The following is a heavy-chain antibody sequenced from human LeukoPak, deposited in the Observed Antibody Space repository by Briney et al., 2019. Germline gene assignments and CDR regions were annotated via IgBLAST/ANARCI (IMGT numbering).Heavy chain of an antibody. J-gene: IGHJ4*02. V-gene: IGHV4-31*11. D-gene: IGHD5-24*01. CDR3: ARGMGDGYLFLDY. CDR1: GGSVSSSDYC. Sequence: PSQTLSLTCAVSGGSVSSSDYCWSWIRQPPGKGLEWIGYIYYSGSTYYNPSLKSRVTISVDTSKNQFSLKLSSVTAADTAVYYCARGMGDGYLFLDYWGQGTLVTVSS. CDR2: IYYSGST.